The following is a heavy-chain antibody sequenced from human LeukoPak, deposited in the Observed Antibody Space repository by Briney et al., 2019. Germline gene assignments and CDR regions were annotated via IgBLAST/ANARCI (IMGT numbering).Heavy chain of an antibody. J-gene: IGHJ4*02. D-gene: IGHD3-10*01. CDR2: ISYDGSNK. Sequence: GGSLRLSCAPSVFTLTSYAMHTVREAPGTGLEWVAVISYDGSNKYYADSVKGRFNISRDNSNNTLYLQMNGLRAEDTAVYYCARVYNDLWFGELYFDYWGQGTLVTVSS. CDR3: ARVYNDLWFGELYFDY. V-gene: IGHV3-30-3*01. CDR1: VFTLTSYA.